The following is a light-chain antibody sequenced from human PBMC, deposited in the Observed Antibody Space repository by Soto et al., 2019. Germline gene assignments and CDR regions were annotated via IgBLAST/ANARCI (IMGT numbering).Light chain of an antibody. CDR1: NSDVGVYNY. CDR3: SSYTSSSTPLYV. CDR2: EVS. V-gene: IGLV2-14*01. J-gene: IGLJ1*01. Sequence: LTQPASVSGSPGQSITISCIGTNSDVGVYNYVSWYQQHPGKAPKLVIYEVSNRPSGVSNRFSGSKSGNTASLTISGLQAEDEADYYCSSYTSSSTPLYVFGTGTKVTVL.